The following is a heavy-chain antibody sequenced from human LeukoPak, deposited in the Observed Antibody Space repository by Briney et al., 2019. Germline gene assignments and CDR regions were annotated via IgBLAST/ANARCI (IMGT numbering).Heavy chain of an antibody. D-gene: IGHD6-13*01. Sequence: SETLSLTCAVYGGSFSGYYSSWIRQPPGKGLEWIGEINHSGSTNYNPSLKSRVTISVDTSKNQFSLKLSSVTAADTAVYYCARGRRIAAAGLDYWGQGTLVTVSS. CDR3: ARGRRIAAAGLDY. J-gene: IGHJ4*02. V-gene: IGHV4-34*01. CDR1: GGSFSGYY. CDR2: INHSGST.